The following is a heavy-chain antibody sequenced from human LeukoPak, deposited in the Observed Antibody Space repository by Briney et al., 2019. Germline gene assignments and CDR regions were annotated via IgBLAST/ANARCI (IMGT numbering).Heavy chain of an antibody. CDR3: AKARSYDSSGYYYPFDY. V-gene: IGHV3-23*01. J-gene: IGHJ4*02. Sequence: GGSLRLSCAASGFNFSIYAMSWVRQAPGKGLEWVSAISGSGGSTYYADSVKGRFTISRDNSKNTLYLQMNSLRAEDTAVYYCAKARSYDSSGYYYPFDYWGQGTLVTVSS. D-gene: IGHD3-22*01. CDR1: GFNFSIYA. CDR2: ISGSGGST.